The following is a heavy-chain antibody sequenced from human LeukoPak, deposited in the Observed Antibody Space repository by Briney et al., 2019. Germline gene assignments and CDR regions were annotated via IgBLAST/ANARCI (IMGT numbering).Heavy chain of an antibody. CDR3: AREINKRFDP. J-gene: IGHJ5*02. CDR2: IKQDGSEK. V-gene: IGHV3-7*01. CDR1: GFTFSSYW. Sequence: GGSLRLSCAASGFTFSSYWMSWVRQAPGKGLEWVANIKQDGSEKYYVDSVKGRFTISRDNAKSTLFLQLNSLRAEDTAVYYCAREINKRFDPWGQGTLVTVSS.